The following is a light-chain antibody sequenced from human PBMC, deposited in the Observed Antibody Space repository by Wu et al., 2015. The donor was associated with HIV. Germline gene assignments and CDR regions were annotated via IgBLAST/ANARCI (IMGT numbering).Light chain of an antibody. CDR1: QNIRSS. Sequence: AIQITQSPSSLSASTGDTVNITCQTSQNIRSSLAWYRQKSGKVPELLIYAASNLHRGVPSRFSGSGSGTTFTLTISCLHSEDLANFYCRQYDTFPLTFGGGTEGG. V-gene: IGKV1-8*01. J-gene: IGKJ4*01. CDR3: RQYDTFPLT. CDR2: AAS.